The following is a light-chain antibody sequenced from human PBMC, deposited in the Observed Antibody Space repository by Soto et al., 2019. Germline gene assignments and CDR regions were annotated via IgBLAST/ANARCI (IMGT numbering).Light chain of an antibody. CDR1: QDINSY. CDR3: QQTRSYPST. CDR2: EAS. V-gene: IGKV1-9*01. Sequence: IQLTQSPSSLSASIGDRVTITCRASQDINSYLAWYQQKPGKAPNLLIYEASILQRGVPSRFSGSNSETEFTLTISSLQAEDFATYYCQQTRSYPSTFGGGTKVDIK. J-gene: IGKJ4*01.